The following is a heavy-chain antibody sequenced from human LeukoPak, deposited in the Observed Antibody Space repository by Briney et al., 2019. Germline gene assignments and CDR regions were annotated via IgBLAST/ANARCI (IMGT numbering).Heavy chain of an antibody. CDR3: ARERGGVVVVIGSWFDP. CDR1: GGSISSYY. D-gene: IGHD3-22*01. CDR2: IYTSGST. J-gene: IGHJ5*02. Sequence: SETLSLTCTVSGGSISSYYRSWIRQPAGKGLEWIGRIYTSGSTHYNPSLKSRVTMSVDTSKNQFSLKLSSVTAADTAVYYCARERGGVVVVIGSWFDPWGQGTLVTVSS. V-gene: IGHV4-4*07.